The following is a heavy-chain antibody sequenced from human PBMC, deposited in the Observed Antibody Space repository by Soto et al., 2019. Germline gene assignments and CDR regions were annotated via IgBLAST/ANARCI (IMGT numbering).Heavy chain of an antibody. Sequence: EVQLVESGGGLVQPGGSLRLSCAASGLTFSSYSMNWVRQAPGKGLEWVSYISSSSSTIYYADSVKVRFTISRDNAKNSLYLKMNSLRAEDTSVYYCARHPERIAEIGWFDPWGQGTLVTVSS. CDR3: ARHPERIAEIGWFDP. V-gene: IGHV3-48*01. D-gene: IGHD6-13*01. CDR2: ISSSSSTI. J-gene: IGHJ5*02. CDR1: GLTFSSYS.